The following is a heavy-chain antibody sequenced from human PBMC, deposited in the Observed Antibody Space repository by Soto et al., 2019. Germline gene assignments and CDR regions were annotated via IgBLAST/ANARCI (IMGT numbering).Heavy chain of an antibody. J-gene: IGHJ3*02. CDR1: GYSFNNNY. V-gene: IGHV1-46*02. Sequence: QVQLVQSGAEGKRPGASVKVSCKTSGYSFNNNYIHWVRQAPGQGLEWVGMINPSGGTTTYARNLQGRVTVTSDTSTSTVYMDLSSLRSEDTALYYCAREISVVDGLDIWGQGTMVTVSS. D-gene: IGHD2-21*01. CDR3: AREISVVDGLDI. CDR2: INPSGGTT.